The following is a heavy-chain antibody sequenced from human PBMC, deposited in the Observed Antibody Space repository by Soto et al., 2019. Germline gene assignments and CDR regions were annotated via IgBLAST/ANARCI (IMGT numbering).Heavy chain of an antibody. CDR3: ARDLSGRADV. D-gene: IGHD3-10*01. CDR1: EFTFSSYW. V-gene: IGHV3-74*03. J-gene: IGHJ6*02. Sequence: PVGSLRLSCVASEFTFSSYWMHWVRQVPGKGLVWVSRLNEDGSFTSYADSVKGRFSIFRDNAKKTLYLQMNSLSAEDSAVYYCARDLSGRADVWGQGTTVTVS. CDR2: LNEDGSFT.